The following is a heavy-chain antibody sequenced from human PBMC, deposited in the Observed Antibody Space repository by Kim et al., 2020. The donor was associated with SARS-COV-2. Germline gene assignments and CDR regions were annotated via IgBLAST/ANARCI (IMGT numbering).Heavy chain of an antibody. CDR3: TRDVYSSSWYEGYYFDY. J-gene: IGHJ4*02. CDR1: GFTFGDYA. D-gene: IGHD6-13*01. V-gene: IGHV3-49*03. CDR2: IRSKAYGGTT. Sequence: GGSLRLSCTASGFTFGDYAMSWFRQAPGKGLEWVGFIRSKAYGGTTEYAASVKGRFTISRDDSKSIAYLQMNSLKTEDTAVYYCTRDVYSSSWYEGYYFDYWGQRTLVTVSS.